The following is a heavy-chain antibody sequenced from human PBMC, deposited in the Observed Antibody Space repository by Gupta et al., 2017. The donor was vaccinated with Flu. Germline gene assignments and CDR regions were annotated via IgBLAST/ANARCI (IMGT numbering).Heavy chain of an antibody. Sequence: QVQLVQSRAEAKKPGASVKVSCKATGYTFTYHTIHWARHAPGQRLEWMGWINADKGNTNNSQKFEGRVTMTRDTAASTVYMELSSLISEDTAVYYCARGGGSRNYYYGMDVWGQGATVAVSS. D-gene: IGHD3-16*01. CDR3: ARGGGSRNYYYGMDV. V-gene: IGHV1-3*01. CDR1: GYTFTYHT. CDR2: INADKGNT. J-gene: IGHJ6*02.